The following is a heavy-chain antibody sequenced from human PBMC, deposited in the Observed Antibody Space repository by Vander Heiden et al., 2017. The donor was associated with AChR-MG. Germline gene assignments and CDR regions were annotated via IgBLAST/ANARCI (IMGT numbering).Heavy chain of an antibody. CDR1: GSSFTSYW. D-gene: IGHD1-26*01. V-gene: IGHV5-51*01. J-gene: IGHJ3*02. CDR3: AIRSGSPNDAFDI. CDR2: IYPGYSDT. Sequence: EVQLVQSGAEVKKPGASLKISCKGSGSSFTSYWIGWVRQMPGKGLEWMGIIYPGYSDTRYSPSFQGQVTISADKSISTAYLQWSSLKASDTAMYYCAIRSGSPNDAFDIWGQGTMVTVSS.